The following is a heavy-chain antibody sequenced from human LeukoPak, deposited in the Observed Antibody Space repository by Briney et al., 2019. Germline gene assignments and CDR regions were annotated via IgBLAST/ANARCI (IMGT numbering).Heavy chain of an antibody. J-gene: IGHJ6*03. V-gene: IGHV4-34*01. CDR1: GGSFSGYY. CDR2: INHSGST. CDR3: AKLERGKYSSSWYQTYYYYYMDV. Sequence: SETLSLTCAVYGGSFSGYYWSWIRQPPGKGLEWIGEINHSGSTNYNPSLKSRVTISVDTSKNQFSPKLSSVTAADTAVYYCAKLERGKYSSSWYQTYYYYYMDVWGKGTTVTISS. D-gene: IGHD6-13*01.